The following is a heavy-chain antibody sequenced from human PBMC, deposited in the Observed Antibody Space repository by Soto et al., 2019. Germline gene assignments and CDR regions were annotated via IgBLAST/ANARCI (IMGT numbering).Heavy chain of an antibody. CDR3: AKRVWYFDL. CDR2: IKQDGSKK. CDR1: GFTFSSYW. J-gene: IGHJ2*01. Sequence: EVQLVESGGGLVQPGGSLRLSCAASGFTFSSYWMTWVRQAPGKGLEWVANIKQDGSKKYYVDSVKGRFTISRDNAMNSLYPQMNSLRAEDTAVYYCAKRVWYFDLWGRGTLVTVSS. V-gene: IGHV3-7*01.